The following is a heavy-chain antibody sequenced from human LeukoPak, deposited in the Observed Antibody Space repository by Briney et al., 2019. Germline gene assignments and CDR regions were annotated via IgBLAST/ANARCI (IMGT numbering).Heavy chain of an antibody. CDR1: GFTFRTYA. V-gene: IGHV3-23*01. Sequence: GGSLRLSCVASGFTFRTYAMSWVRQAPGKGLEWVSGISDSGGTTYYADSVKGRFTISRDNSKNTLYLQMNSLRAEDTAVYYCAKDWAVTSYYYYYMDVWGKGTTVTISS. CDR2: ISDSGGTT. D-gene: IGHD4-17*01. J-gene: IGHJ6*03. CDR3: AKDWAVTSYYYYYMDV.